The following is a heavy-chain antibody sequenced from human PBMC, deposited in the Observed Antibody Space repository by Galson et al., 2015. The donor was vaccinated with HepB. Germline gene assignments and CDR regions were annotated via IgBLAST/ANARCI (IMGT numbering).Heavy chain of an antibody. V-gene: IGHV3-48*04. CDR3: ATTKFGSGAYWTFDI. D-gene: IGHD4/OR15-4a*01. CDR1: DSTFSSYT. CDR2: ISTNGATI. J-gene: IGHJ3*02. Sequence: LRLSCAASDSTFSSYTMNWVRQTPGKGLQWVSYISTNGATIHYADSVKGRFTIARDNAKNTMWLQMNSLRAEDTAVYYCATTKFGSGAYWTFDIWGPGTLVTVSS.